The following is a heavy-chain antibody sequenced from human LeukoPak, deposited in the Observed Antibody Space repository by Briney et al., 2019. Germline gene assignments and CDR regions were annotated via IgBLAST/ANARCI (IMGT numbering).Heavy chain of an antibody. J-gene: IGHJ4*02. V-gene: IGHV3-23*01. CDR2: ISGSGGST. Sequence: GGSLRLSCAASGFTFSRFAMSRVRQAPGKGLEWVSAISGSGGSTHYADSVKGRFTISRDNSKNTLYLQMNSLRAEDTAVYYCAKSPHGSWWYYFDYWGQGTLVTVSS. CDR3: AKSPHGSWWYYFDY. D-gene: IGHD6-13*01. CDR1: GFTFSRFA.